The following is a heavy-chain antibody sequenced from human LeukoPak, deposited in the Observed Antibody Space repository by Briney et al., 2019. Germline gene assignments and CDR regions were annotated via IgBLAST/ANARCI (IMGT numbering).Heavy chain of an antibody. J-gene: IGHJ3*02. Sequence: SETLSLTCSVSGGSISSYYWSWIRQPPGKGLEWIGSIYYSGSTYYNPSLKSRVTISVDTSKNQFSLKLSSVTAADTAVYYCAGDLVRPYDFWSGYLDAFDIWGQGTMVTVSS. V-gene: IGHV4-59*12. CDR2: IYYSGST. D-gene: IGHD3-3*01. CDR3: AGDLVRPYDFWSGYLDAFDI. CDR1: GGSISSYY.